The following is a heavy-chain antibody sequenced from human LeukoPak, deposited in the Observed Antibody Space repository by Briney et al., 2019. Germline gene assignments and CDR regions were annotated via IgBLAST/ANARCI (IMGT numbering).Heavy chain of an antibody. J-gene: IGHJ4*02. CDR2: IWHDGSHK. CDR1: GFAFNTYA. Sequence: PGRSLRLSCEASGFAFNTYAMHWVRQAPGKGLEWVTLIWHDGSHKFYIDSVRGRFTISRDNSKNTVYLQMNGLRAEDTAVYYCARELFGSGSYPDYWGQGTLVAVSS. CDR3: ARELFGSGSYPDY. V-gene: IGHV3-33*01. D-gene: IGHD3-10*01.